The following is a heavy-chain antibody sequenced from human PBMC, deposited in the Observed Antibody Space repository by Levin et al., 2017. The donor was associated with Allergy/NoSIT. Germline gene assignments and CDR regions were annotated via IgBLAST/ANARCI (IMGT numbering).Heavy chain of an antibody. CDR3: ARVPPRRMATIGALGY. CDR1: GYTFTSYD. D-gene: IGHD5-24*01. J-gene: IGHJ4*02. CDR2: MNPNSGNT. V-gene: IGHV1-8*01. Sequence: ASVKVSCKASGYTFTSYDINWVRQATGQGLEWMGWMNPNSGNTGYAQKFQGRVTMTRNTSISTAYMELSSLRSEDTAVYYCARVPPRRMATIGALGYWGQGTLVTVSS.